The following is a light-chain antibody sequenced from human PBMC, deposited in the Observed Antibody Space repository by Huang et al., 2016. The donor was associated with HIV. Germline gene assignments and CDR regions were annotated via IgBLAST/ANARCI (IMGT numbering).Light chain of an antibody. Sequence: DIVLTQSPATLSLSPRERATLTCRASPSVSSYLAWYQQKPGQAPRLLIDDASKRATGIPARFSGSGSGTDFTLTSSSLEPEDFAVYYCQQRSNWLFGGGTKVEIK. J-gene: IGKJ4*01. CDR3: QQRSNWL. V-gene: IGKV3-11*01. CDR1: PSVSSY. CDR2: DAS.